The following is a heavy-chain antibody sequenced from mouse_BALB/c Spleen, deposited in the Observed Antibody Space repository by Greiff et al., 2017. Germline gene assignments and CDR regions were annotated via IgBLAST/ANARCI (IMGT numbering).Heavy chain of an antibody. J-gene: IGHJ3*01. Sequence: QVQLQQPGAELVKPGTSVKLSCKASGYNFTSYWINWVKLRPGQGLEWIGDIYPGSGSTNYNEKFKSKATLTVDTSSSTAYMQLSSLASEDSALYYCAKEGDNYVWFAYWGQGTLVTVSA. CDR3: AKEGDNYVWFAY. D-gene: IGHD3-3*01. V-gene: IGHV1-55*01. CDR1: GYNFTSYW. CDR2: IYPGSGST.